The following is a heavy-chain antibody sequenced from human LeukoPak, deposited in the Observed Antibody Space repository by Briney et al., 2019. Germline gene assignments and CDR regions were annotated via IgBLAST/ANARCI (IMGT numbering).Heavy chain of an antibody. CDR2: VYYTGSS. Sequence: SETLSLTCSVSGASVTSGGFYWGWLRQPPGKGLEWIATVYYTGSSYYNPSLKSRVTISIDTSKNQFFLNLRSVIAADTALYYCARHSGSGSLSRPFDPWGQGTLVTVSS. V-gene: IGHV4-39*01. D-gene: IGHD3-10*01. CDR3: ARHSGSGSLSRPFDP. J-gene: IGHJ5*02. CDR1: GASVTSGGFY.